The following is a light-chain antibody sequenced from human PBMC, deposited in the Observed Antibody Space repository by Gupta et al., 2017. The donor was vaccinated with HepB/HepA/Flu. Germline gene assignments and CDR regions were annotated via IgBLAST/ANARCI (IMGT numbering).Light chain of an antibody. CDR1: KLGNKY. J-gene: IGLJ2*01. V-gene: IGLV3-1*01. Sequence: SYELTQPLSVSVSPGQTASITCSGDKLGNKYACWYQQKPGQSPVLVMYHDTKRPSGIPERFSGSNSGNTATLTIRGTQPMDEADYYCQAWDNIIVVFGGGTKLTVL. CDR3: QAWDNIIVV. CDR2: HDT.